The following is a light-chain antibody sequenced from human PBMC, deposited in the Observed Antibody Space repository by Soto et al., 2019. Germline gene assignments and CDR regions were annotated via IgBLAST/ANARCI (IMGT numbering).Light chain of an antibody. J-gene: IGKJ4*01. Sequence: RQLKKSPSFLSASVGDRVTITCRASQSFTSRLAWSQQRPGKAPKVLIYGASTLQSGVPSRFSGGRSGTKFTLPINNLQPEDLATNYCSQLNNHYLFGGRTKVDIK. CDR3: SQLNNHYL. CDR2: GAS. CDR1: QSFTSR. V-gene: IGKV1-9*01.